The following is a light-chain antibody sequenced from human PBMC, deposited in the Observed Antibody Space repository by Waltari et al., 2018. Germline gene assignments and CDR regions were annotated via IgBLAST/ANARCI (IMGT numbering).Light chain of an antibody. CDR3: SSYTANSLVL. Sequence: QSALTQPASVSGSPGQSVTISCTGTSSDVGGYEYVSWYQQHPGKAPKLLLYDVSNRPSGVSNRFAGSKSGNTASLTISGLQTDDEAEYFCSSYTANSLVLFGGGTKVTVL. J-gene: IGLJ2*01. CDR1: SSDVGGYEY. V-gene: IGLV2-14*03. CDR2: DVS.